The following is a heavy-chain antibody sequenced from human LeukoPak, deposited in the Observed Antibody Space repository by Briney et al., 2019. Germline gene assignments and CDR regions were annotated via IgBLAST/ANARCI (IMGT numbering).Heavy chain of an antibody. CDR2: INHSGST. CDR1: DGSISSYY. J-gene: IGHJ4*02. CDR3: ARGRYLPLYFDY. D-gene: IGHD1-14*01. Sequence: SETLSLTCTVSDGSISSYYWSWIRQPPGKGLEWIGEINHSGSTNYNPSLKSRVTISVDTSKNQFSLKLSSVTAADTAVYYCARGRYLPLYFDYWGQGTLVTVSS. V-gene: IGHV4-34*01.